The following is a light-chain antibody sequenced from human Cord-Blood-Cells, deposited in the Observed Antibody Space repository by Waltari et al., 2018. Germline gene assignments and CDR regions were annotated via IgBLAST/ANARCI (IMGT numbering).Light chain of an antibody. CDR3: QQYYSTPLT. V-gene: IGKV4-1*01. Sequence: DIVLPQPQESLALSLGGRANITCKSSQSVLYSSNNKNYLAWYQQKPGQPPKLLIYWASTRESGVPDRFSGSGSGTDFTLTISSLQAEDVAVYYCQQYYSTPLTFGPGTKVDIK. J-gene: IGKJ3*01. CDR2: WAS. CDR1: QSVLYSSNNKNY.